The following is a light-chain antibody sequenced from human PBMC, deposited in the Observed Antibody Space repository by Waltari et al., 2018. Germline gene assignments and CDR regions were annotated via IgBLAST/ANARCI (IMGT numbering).Light chain of an antibody. CDR1: SGSVSTTSY. Sequence: QTVVTQEPSLSVSPGGTVTLTCALSSGSVSTTSYATWYQQTPGQAPRTLVYNANARSAGVPDRFPGSILGNTAALTITGAQADDEADYYCALYMGSGIWVFGGGTKLTVL. CDR2: NAN. V-gene: IGLV8-61*01. CDR3: ALYMGSGIWV. J-gene: IGLJ3*02.